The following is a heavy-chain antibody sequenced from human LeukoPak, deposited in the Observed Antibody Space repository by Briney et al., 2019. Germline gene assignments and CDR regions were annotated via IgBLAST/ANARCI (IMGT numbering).Heavy chain of an antibody. CDR1: GFAFSTYE. CDR3: AREFGVLTYYYDSSDPKYFDY. Sequence: KPGGSLRLSCAASGFAFSTYEMNWVRQAPGKGLEWVSYIGTSDNTRYYADSVKGRFTISRDNARNSLYLQMNSLRAEDTAVYYCAREFGVLTYYYDSSDPKYFDYWGQGTLVTVSS. D-gene: IGHD3-22*01. CDR2: IGTSDNTR. V-gene: IGHV3-48*03. J-gene: IGHJ4*02.